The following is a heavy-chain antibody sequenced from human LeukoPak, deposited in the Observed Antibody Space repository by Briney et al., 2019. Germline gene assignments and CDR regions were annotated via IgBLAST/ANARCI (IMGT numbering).Heavy chain of an antibody. CDR3: AKGAPIGWAVVDY. Sequence: GGSLRLSCAAGGFTFSNYGMRWVRQAPGKGLEWVAVISSDGNNKYYADSVKGRFTISRDNSKNTLYLQMNSLTTEDTAVYFCAKGAPIGWAVVDYWGQGTLVTVSS. V-gene: IGHV3-30*18. CDR2: ISSDGNNK. CDR1: GFTFSNYG. D-gene: IGHD6-19*01. J-gene: IGHJ4*02.